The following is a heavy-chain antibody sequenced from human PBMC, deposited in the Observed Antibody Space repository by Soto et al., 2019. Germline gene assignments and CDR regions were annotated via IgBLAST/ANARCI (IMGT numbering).Heavy chain of an antibody. CDR1: GGSISSGDYK. Sequence: SETLSLTCTVSGGSISSGDYKWSWIRQPPGKGLEWIGYIYYSGYNYNNPSLKSRVTMSVDTSKNLFSLKLSSVTAADTAVYYCARSDNYVPFEYWGQGTLVTVSS. J-gene: IGHJ4*02. D-gene: IGHD4-4*01. CDR2: IYYSGYN. CDR3: ARSDNYVPFEY. V-gene: IGHV4-30-4*01.